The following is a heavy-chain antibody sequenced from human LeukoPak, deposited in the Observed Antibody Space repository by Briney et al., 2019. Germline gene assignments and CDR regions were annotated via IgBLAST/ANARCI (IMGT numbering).Heavy chain of an antibody. CDR2: ISGSGGST. J-gene: IGHJ6*02. CDR3: AKDRVVFSYYYYYGMDV. V-gene: IGHV3-23*01. Sequence: GGSLRLSCAASGFTFSSYAMSWVRQAPGKGLEWVSAISGSGGSTYYADSVKGRFTTSRDNSKNTLYLQMNSLRAEDTAVYYCAKDRVVFSYYYYYGMDVWGQGTTVTVSS. D-gene: IGHD3-3*01. CDR1: GFTFSSYA.